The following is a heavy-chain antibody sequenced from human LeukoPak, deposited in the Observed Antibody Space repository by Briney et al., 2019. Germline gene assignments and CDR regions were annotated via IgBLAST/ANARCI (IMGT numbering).Heavy chain of an antibody. CDR2: VYTSGTT. CDR1: GGSISSYY. CDR3: AREGWYYGSGSYYYYYYMDV. V-gene: IGHV4-4*07. J-gene: IGHJ6*03. D-gene: IGHD3-10*01. Sequence: SETLSLTCTVSGGSISSYYWSWIRQPAGKGLEWIGHVYTSGTTNYNPFLKSRVTMSVDTSKNQYSLKVSSVTAADTAVYYCAREGWYYGSGSYYYYYYMDVWGKGTTVTVSS.